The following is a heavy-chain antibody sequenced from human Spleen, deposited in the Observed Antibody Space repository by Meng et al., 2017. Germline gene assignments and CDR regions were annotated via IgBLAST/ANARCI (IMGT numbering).Heavy chain of an antibody. CDR2: ITSDGSNK. V-gene: IGHV3-33*08. CDR3: TWDDKAVSDY. D-gene: IGHD2-15*01. J-gene: IGHJ4*02. CDR1: GFTFSSYE. Sequence: GESLKISCAASGFTFSSYEMNWVRQAPGKGLQWVAIITSDGSNKYYADSVKGRFTISRDDSKSTLYLQMSGLRIDDTGVYYCTWDDKAVSDYWGQGTLVTVSS.